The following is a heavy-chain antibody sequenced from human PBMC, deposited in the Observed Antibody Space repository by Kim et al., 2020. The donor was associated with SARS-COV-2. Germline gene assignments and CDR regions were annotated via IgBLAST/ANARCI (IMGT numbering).Heavy chain of an antibody. CDR1: EFTFSSYG. D-gene: IGHD2-21*01. Sequence: GGSLRLSCAASEFTFSSYGMHWVRQAPGKGLEWVALICYDGSNKYYADSVKGRFTISRDNSKNTLYLQMNSLRAEDTAMYYCARDSTVVDYYGMDVWRQGTRVTVSS. CDR2: ICYDGSNK. V-gene: IGHV3-33*01. CDR3: ARDSTVVDYYGMDV. J-gene: IGHJ6*02.